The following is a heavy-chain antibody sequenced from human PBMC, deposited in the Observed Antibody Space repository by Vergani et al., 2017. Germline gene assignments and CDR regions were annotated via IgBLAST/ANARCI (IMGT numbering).Heavy chain of an antibody. CDR2: IYTSGST. V-gene: IGHV4-61*02. CDR1: GGSISSGSYY. D-gene: IGHD2-21*01. J-gene: IGHJ3*02. CDR3: ARDHEDVVVIALDGGGAFDI. Sequence: QVQLQESGPGLVKPSQTLSLTCTVSGGSISSGSYYWSWIRQPAGKGLEWIGRIYTSGSTNYNPSLKSRVTMSVDTSKNQFSLKLSSVTAADTAVYYCARDHEDVVVIALDGGGAFDIWGQGTMVTVSS.